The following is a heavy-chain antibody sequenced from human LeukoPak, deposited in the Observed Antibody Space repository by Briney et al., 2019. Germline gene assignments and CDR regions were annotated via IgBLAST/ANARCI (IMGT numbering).Heavy chain of an antibody. Sequence: PGGSLRLSCAASGFTFSSYVMHWVRQAPGKGLEWVSYISSSSTIYYADSVKGRFTISRDDAKNSLYLQMNSLRDEDTAVYYCARARASGRSGFDYWGQGTLVTVSS. J-gene: IGHJ4*02. CDR2: ISSSSTI. CDR3: ARARASGRSGFDY. D-gene: IGHD2-15*01. V-gene: IGHV3-48*02. CDR1: GFTFSSYV.